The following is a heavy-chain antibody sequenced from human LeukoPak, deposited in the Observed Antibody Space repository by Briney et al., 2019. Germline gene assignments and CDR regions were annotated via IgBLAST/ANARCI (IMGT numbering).Heavy chain of an antibody. V-gene: IGHV3-48*01. CDR1: GFTFSSYS. CDR2: ISGSSSTI. J-gene: IGHJ4*02. CDR3: ATPFDY. Sequence: PGGSLRLSCAASGFTFSSYSMNWVRQAPGKGLEWVSYISGSSSTIYYADSVKGLFTISRDNAKNSLYLQMNSLRAEDTAVYYCATPFDYWGQGTLVTVSS.